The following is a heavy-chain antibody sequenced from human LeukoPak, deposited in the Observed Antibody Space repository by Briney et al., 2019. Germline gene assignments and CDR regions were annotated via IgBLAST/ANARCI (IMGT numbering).Heavy chain of an antibody. J-gene: IGHJ2*01. CDR1: GFTFSSYG. Sequence: GGTLRLSCAASGFTFSSYGMSWVRQAPGKGLEWVAFIRYDGSNKYYADSVKGRFTISRDNSKNTLYLQMNSLRAEDTAVYYCAKDRHYTFPYWYFDLWGRGTLVTVSS. V-gene: IGHV3-30*02. D-gene: IGHD3-10*01. CDR3: AKDRHYTFPYWYFDL. CDR2: IRYDGSNK.